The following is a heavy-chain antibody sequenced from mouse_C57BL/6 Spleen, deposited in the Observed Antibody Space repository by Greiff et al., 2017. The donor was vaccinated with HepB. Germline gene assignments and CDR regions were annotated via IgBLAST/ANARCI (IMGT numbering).Heavy chain of an antibody. CDR1: GYPSTDYY. V-gene: IGHV1-26*01. CDR3: ARKSGGYYYGSYWYFDV. D-gene: IGHD1-1*01. CDR2: INPNNGGT. Sequence: EVQLQQSGPELVKPGAPVKISCKASGYPSTDYYMTWVKTSHGKSLEWIGDINPNNGGTSSNQKFQGKATLPVDKSPSTAYMELRSLTPEDSAVYYCARKSGGYYYGSYWYFDVWGTGTTVTVSS. J-gene: IGHJ1*03.